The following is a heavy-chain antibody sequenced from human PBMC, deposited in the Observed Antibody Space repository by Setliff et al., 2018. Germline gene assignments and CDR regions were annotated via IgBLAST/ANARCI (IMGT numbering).Heavy chain of an antibody. CDR1: GFSFTTFG. D-gene: IGHD3-10*01. CDR3: ARGTDYHGSGSYWAKDV. CDR2: INPRTGDT. Sequence: GASVKVSCKTSGFSFTTFGFSWVRQAPGQGLEWMGWINPRTGDTNYARNFQGRVTMTRDTSITTVYMDLSRLKSDDTAVYYCARGTDYHGSGSYWAKDVWGKGTTVTVSS. J-gene: IGHJ6*04. V-gene: IGHV1-2*02.